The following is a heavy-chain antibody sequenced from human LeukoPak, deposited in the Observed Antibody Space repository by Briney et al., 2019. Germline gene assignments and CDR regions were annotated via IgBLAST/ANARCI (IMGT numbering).Heavy chain of an antibody. V-gene: IGHV1-69*04. Sequence: ASVKVSCKASGGTFSSYAISWVRQAPGQGLEWMGRIIPILGIANYAQKFQGRVTITADKSTSTAYMELSSLRSEDTAVYYCAIGGGYCSSNSCRNWFDPWGQGTLVSVSS. CDR3: AIGGGYCSSNSCRNWFDP. D-gene: IGHD2-2*01. CDR2: IIPILGIA. CDR1: GGTFSSYA. J-gene: IGHJ5*02.